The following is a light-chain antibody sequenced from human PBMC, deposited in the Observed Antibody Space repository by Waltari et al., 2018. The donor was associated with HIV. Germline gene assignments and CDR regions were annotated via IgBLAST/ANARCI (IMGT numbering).Light chain of an antibody. Sequence: QSVLTPPHSASRTTGQRVTIYCSGSGSNIRRNYLYWYPQLPRTAPKLINYRNNHVPSWVPDRFSGSKSGTSASLSISGRRSEDEADDYCAAWDDSLSGFWVFGGGTKLTVL. CDR1: GSNIRRNY. J-gene: IGLJ3*02. CDR3: AAWDDSLSGFWV. CDR2: RNN. V-gene: IGLV1-47*01.